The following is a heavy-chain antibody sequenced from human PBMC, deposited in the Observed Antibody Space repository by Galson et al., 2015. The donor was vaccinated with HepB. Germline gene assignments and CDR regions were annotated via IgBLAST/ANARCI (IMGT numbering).Heavy chain of an antibody. CDR1: GFAFSSYG. CDR2: IRSSNTI. J-gene: IGHJ4*02. Sequence: SLRLSCAASGFAFSSYGMNWVRQAPGKGLEWVSYIRSSNTIYYADSVKGRFTISRDNAKNSLYLQMNSLRDEDTAVYYCARDAPSGSYPFDYWGQGTLVTVSS. CDR3: ARDAPSGSYPFDY. D-gene: IGHD1-26*01. V-gene: IGHV3-48*02.